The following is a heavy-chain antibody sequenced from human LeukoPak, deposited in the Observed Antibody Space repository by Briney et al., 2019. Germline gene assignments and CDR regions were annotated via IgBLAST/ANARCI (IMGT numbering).Heavy chain of an antibody. V-gene: IGHV4-34*01. J-gene: IGHJ4*02. CDR1: GFTFSDYS. CDR3: ARSGSYFSY. D-gene: IGHD3-10*01. CDR2: IYHSGST. Sequence: GSLRLSCAASGFTFSDYSMRWIRQAPGKGLEWIGEIYHSGSTNYNPSLKSRVTISVDKSKNQFSLKLSSVTAADTAVYYCARSGSYFSYWGQGTLVTVSS.